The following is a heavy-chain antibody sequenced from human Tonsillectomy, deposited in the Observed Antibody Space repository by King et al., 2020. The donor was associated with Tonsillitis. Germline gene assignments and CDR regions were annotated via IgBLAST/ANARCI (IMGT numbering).Heavy chain of an antibody. J-gene: IGHJ6*02. CDR1: GGSISSYY. CDR3: ARGPGRLAYYYGMDV. V-gene: IGHV4-59*01. Sequence: QLQESGPGLVKPSETLSLTCTVSGGSISSYYWSWIRQPPGKGLEWIGYIYYSGSTNYNPSLKSRVTISVDTSKNQFSLKLSSVTAADTAAYYCARGPGRLAYYYGMDVWGQGTTVTVSS. D-gene: IGHD1-26*01. CDR2: IYYSGST.